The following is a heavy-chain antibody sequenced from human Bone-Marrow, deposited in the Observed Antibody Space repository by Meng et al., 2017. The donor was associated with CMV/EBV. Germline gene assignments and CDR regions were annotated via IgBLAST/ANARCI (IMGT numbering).Heavy chain of an antibody. Sequence: GESLKISCAASGFTFSSYSMNWVRQAPGKGLEWVSSISSSSSYIYYADSVKGRFTISRDNAKNSLYLQMNSLRAEDTAVYYCARGGRYYYGYGDYWGQGTRVTGSS. CDR1: GFTFSSYS. CDR3: ARGGRYYYGYGDY. CDR2: ISSSSSYI. J-gene: IGHJ4*02. V-gene: IGHV3-21*04. D-gene: IGHD3-10*01.